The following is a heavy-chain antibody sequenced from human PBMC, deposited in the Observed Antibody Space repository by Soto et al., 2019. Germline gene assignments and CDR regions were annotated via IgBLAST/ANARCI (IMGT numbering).Heavy chain of an antibody. V-gene: IGHV3-30*03. D-gene: IGHD6-13*01. CDR1: GFTFSSYG. J-gene: IGHJ5*02. CDR2: ISYDGSNK. CDR3: APGGRAAAAP. Sequence: GSLRLSCAASGFTFSSYGMHWVRQAPGKGLEWVAVISYDGSNKYYADSVKGRFTISRDNSKNTLYLQMNSLRAEDTAVYYCAPGGRAAAAPWGQGTWSPSPQ.